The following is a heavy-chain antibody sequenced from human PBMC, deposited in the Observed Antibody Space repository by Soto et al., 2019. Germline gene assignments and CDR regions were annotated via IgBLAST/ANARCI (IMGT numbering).Heavy chain of an antibody. J-gene: IGHJ3*02. V-gene: IGHV6-1*01. Sequence: PSQTLSLTCAISGDSVSSNSAAWNWIRQSPSRGLEWLGRTYYRSKWYNDYAVSVKSRITINPDTSKNQFSLQLNSVTPEDTAVYYCARDPYCGGDCPLVAFDIWGQGTMVTVSS. D-gene: IGHD2-21*01. CDR3: ARDPYCGGDCPLVAFDI. CDR1: GDSVSSNSAA. CDR2: TYYRSKWYN.